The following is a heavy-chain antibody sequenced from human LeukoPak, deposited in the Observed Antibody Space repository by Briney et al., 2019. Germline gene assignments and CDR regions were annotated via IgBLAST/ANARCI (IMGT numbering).Heavy chain of an antibody. J-gene: IGHJ3*02. Sequence: GGSLRLSCAASGFTFSSYSMNWVRQAPGKGLEWVSYISSSSSTIYYADSVKGRFTISRDNAKNSLYLQMNSLRAEDTAVYYCARVRPAGAFDIWGQGTMVTVSS. CDR1: GFTFSSYS. CDR3: ARVRPAGAFDI. CDR2: ISSSSSTI. V-gene: IGHV3-48*01. D-gene: IGHD6-19*01.